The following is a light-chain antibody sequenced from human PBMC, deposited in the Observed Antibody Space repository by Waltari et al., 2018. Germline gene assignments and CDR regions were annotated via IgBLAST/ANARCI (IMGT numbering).Light chain of an antibody. CDR3: QQYYDTPNLT. J-gene: IGKJ4*01. V-gene: IGKV4-1*01. Sequence: DIVMTQSPDSLAVSLGERATINCKSSQSVLYSSNNKNYLAWYQQKPGQPPKLLIYWASTRESGVPDRFSGSGSGTDFTLTISSLQVEDVAVYYCQQYYDTPNLTFGGGTKVEIK. CDR1: QSVLYSSNNKNY. CDR2: WAS.